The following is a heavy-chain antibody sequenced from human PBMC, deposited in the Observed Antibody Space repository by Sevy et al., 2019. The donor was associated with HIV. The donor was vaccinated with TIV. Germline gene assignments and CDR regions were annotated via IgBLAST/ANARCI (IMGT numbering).Heavy chain of an antibody. CDR2: IYYTGNT. J-gene: IGHJ4*02. V-gene: IGHV4-59*01. D-gene: IGHD6-6*01. CDR1: GGSISSYF. Sequence: SETLSLTCSVSGGSISSYFWSWIRQPPGKGLEWIGNIYYTGNTDYNPSLKSRVTMSLDTSKNHFSLRLSSVTAADTAVYYCAGDFAGRPRGFDYWGQGSLVTVSS. CDR3: AGDFAGRPRGFDY.